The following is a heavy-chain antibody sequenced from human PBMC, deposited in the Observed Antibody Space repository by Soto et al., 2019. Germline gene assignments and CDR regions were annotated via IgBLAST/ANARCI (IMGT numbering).Heavy chain of an antibody. J-gene: IGHJ6*02. V-gene: IGHV3-48*02. D-gene: IGHD6-13*01. CDR1: S. CDR2: ISSSSSTI. CDR3: ARDKYRSRWYGSYYRMDV. Sequence: SINWNQQAPGKGLERVSYISSSSSTIYYADSVKGRFTISRDNAKNSLYLQMNSLRDEDTAVYYCARDKYRSRWYGSYYRMDVWGQGTRVTVS.